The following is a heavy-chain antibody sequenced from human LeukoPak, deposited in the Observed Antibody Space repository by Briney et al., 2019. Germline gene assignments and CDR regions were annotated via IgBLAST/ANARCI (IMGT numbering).Heavy chain of an antibody. J-gene: IGHJ4*02. D-gene: IGHD6-19*01. V-gene: IGHV1-8*01. CDR1: GYTFTSYD. Sequence: GASVKVSCKASGYTFTSYDINWVRQATGQGLEWMGWMNPNSGNTGYAQKFQGRVTMTRNTSISTAYMELSSLRSEDTAVYYCARGAGGSGWYGGVDYWAREPWSPSPQ. CDR3: ARGAGGSGWYGGVDY. CDR2: MNPNSGNT.